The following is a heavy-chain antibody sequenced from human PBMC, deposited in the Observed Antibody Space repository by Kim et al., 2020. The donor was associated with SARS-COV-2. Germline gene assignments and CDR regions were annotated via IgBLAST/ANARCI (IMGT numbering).Heavy chain of an antibody. J-gene: IGHJ4*02. CDR3: ARQLDGEFDY. Sequence: STYYADSVKGRFTISRDNSKNTLYLQMNSLRAEDTAVYYCARQLDGEFDYWGQGTLVTVSS. V-gene: IGHV3-53*01. D-gene: IGHD6-13*01. CDR2: ST.